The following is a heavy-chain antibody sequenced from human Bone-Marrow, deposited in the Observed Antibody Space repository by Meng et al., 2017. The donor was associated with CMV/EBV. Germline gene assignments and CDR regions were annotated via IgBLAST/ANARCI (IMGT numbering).Heavy chain of an antibody. V-gene: IGHV3-30*02. D-gene: IGHD5-18*01. Sequence: GESLKISCAASGFTFSSYGMHWVRQAPGKGLEWVAFIRYDGSNKYYADSVKGRFTISRDNSKNTLYLQMNSLRAEDTAVYYCAKDGGYSYVSYYYYYGTDVWGQGTTVTVSS. J-gene: IGHJ6*02. CDR2: IRYDGSNK. CDR1: GFTFSSYG. CDR3: AKDGGYSYVSYYYYYGTDV.